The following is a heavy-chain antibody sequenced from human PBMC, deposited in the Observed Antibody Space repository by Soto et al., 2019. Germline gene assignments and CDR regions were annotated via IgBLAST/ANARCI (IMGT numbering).Heavy chain of an antibody. CDR1: AYTFTSYG. CDR3: ARDRTMIVVVPADY. V-gene: IGHV1-18*04. J-gene: IGHJ4*02. D-gene: IGHD3-22*01. Sequence: XVKGSCKASAYTFTSYGISWVRHAPGQGLEWMGWISAYNGNTNYAQKLQGRVTMTTDTSTSTAYMELRSLRSDDTAVYYCARDRTMIVVVPADYWGQGTLVTVSS. CDR2: ISAYNGNT.